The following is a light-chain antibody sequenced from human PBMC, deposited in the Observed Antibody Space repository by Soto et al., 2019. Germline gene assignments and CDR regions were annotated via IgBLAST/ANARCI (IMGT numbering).Light chain of an antibody. V-gene: IGKV3-20*01. CDR2: GAS. CDR1: QSVSSSY. CDR3: QQYRSSSWT. J-gene: IGKJ1*01. Sequence: EIVLTQSPGTLSLSPGERATLSCRASQSVSSSYLAWYQQKPGQAPRPLIYGASSRATGIPDRFSGSGSGTDFTLTISRLEPEDFAVYYCQQYRSSSWTFGQGNKVDSK.